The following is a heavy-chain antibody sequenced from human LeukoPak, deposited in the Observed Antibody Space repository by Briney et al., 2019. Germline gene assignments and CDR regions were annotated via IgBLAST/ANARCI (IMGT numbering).Heavy chain of an antibody. V-gene: IGHV1-2*06. CDR3: ARDQGSLTRSWYTGY. D-gene: IGHD6-13*01. CDR2: INPYSGGT. J-gene: IGHJ4*02. CDR1: GYTFTCYH. Sequence: ASVKVSCKASGYTFTCYHIHRVRQAPGQGLEWMGRINPYSGGTNFAQKLQGRVTITRDTSITTAYMDLSSLTPDDTAVYFCARDQGSLTRSWYTGYWGQGTQVTVSS.